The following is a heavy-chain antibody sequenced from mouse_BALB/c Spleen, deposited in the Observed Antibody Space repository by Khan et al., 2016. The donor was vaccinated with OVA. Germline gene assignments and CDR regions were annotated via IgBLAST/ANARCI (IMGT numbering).Heavy chain of an antibody. Sequence: QVQLQQSGPELVKPGASVKMSCKASGYTFTYYVITWVKQRTGQGLEWIGEIYPGSDNAYYNERFKGKATLTADKSSNTTHMQLSRLTSDDSAVYFCARGDGYYVYFDYWGQGTTLTVSS. CDR3: ARGDGYYVYFDY. V-gene: IGHV1-81*01. CDR1: GYTFTYYV. J-gene: IGHJ2*01. D-gene: IGHD2-3*01. CDR2: IYPGSDNA.